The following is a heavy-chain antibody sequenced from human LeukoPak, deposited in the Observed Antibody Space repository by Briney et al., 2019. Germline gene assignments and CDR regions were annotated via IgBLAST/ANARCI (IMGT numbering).Heavy chain of an antibody. V-gene: IGHV4-34*01. CDR3: ARGSGYSYGYYDYYYMDV. Sequence: SETLSLTCAVYGGSFSGYYWSWIRQPPGKGLEWIGEINHRGSTNYNPSLKSRVTISVDTSKNHFSLKLSTVTAADTAVYYCARGSGYSYGYYDYYYMDVWGKGTTVTVSS. J-gene: IGHJ6*03. D-gene: IGHD5-18*01. CDR2: INHRGST. CDR1: GGSFSGYY.